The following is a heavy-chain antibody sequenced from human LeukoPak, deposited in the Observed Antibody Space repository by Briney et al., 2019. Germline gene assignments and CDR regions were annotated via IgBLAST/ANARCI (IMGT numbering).Heavy chain of an antibody. CDR1: GYTLTELS. D-gene: IGHD4-17*01. CDR2: FDPEDGET. CDR3: ASRSVVDGDYVPFDY. J-gene: IGHJ4*02. Sequence: ASVKVSCKVSGYTLTELSMHWVRQAPGKGLEWMGGFDPEDGETIYAQKFQGRVTMTEDTSTDTAYMELSSLRSEDTAVYYCASRSVVDGDYVPFDYWGREPWSPSPQ. V-gene: IGHV1-24*01.